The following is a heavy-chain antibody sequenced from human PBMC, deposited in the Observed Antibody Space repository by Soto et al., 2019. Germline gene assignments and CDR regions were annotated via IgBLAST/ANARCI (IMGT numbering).Heavy chain of an antibody. CDR3: ARSGVLRYFDWGGPYYYYVLDV. J-gene: IGHJ6*02. Sequence: SETLSLTCAVSGGSISSSNWWSWVRQPPGKGLEWIGEINHSGSTNYNPSLKSRVTISVDTSKNQFSLKLSSVTAADTAVYYCARSGVLRYFDWGGPYYYYVLDVWGQGTTVTVSS. CDR1: GGSISSSNW. CDR2: INHSGST. D-gene: IGHD3-9*01. V-gene: IGHV4-4*02.